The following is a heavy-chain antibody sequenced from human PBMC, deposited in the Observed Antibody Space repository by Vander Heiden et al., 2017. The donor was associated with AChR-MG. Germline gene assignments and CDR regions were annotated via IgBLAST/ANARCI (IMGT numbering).Heavy chain of an antibody. J-gene: IGHJ3*02. V-gene: IGHV3-30*18. Sequence: QVQLVESGGGVVQPGRSLRLSCAASGFTFSSCGMHWVRQAPGKGLEWVAVISYDGSNKYYADSVKGRFTISRDNSKNTLYLQMNSLRAEDTAVYYCANLLYYDILTGSPAIWGQGTMVTVSS. CDR1: GFTFSSCG. D-gene: IGHD3-9*01. CDR3: ANLLYYDILTGSPAI. CDR2: ISYDGSNK.